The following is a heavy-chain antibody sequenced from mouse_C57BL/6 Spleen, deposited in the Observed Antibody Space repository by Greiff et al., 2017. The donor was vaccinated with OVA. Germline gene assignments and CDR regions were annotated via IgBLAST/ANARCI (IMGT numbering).Heavy chain of an antibody. J-gene: IGHJ1*03. Sequence: QVQLQQPGAELVKPGASVQMSCKASGYTFTSYWLTWVKQRPGQGLEWIGDIYPGSGSTNYNEKFKSKATLTVDTASSTAYMQLSSLTSEDSAVYYCARDLQRYFDVWGTGTSVTVSS. CDR2: IYPGSGST. CDR3: ARDLQRYFDV. V-gene: IGHV1-55*01. CDR1: GYTFTSYW.